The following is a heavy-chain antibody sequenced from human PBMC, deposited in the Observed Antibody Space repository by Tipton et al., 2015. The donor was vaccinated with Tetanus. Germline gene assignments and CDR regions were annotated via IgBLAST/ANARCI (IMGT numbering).Heavy chain of an antibody. J-gene: IGHJ4*02. V-gene: IGHV1-46*01. CDR2: INPSGGST. D-gene: IGHD3-22*01. CDR3: AILKYYYDSSGYPPFDY. CDR1: GYTFTSYY. Sequence: QLVQSGAEVKKPGASVKVSCKASGYTFTSYYMHWVRQAPGQGLEWMGIINPSGGSTSYAQKFQGRVTMTRDTSTSTVYMELSSLRSEDTAVYYCAILKYYYDSSGYPPFDYWGQGTLVTVSS.